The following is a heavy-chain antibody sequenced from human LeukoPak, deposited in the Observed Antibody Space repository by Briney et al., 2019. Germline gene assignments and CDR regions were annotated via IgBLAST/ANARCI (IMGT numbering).Heavy chain of an antibody. Sequence: SESLSLTCTVSGCSISSYYWSWIRQPPGKGLEWIGHIYYSGSTNYNPYLKSRITITVDKSTNQFSLELSSVTAADTAVYYCARVSPAALSPCYYYYYMDVWGKGTTVTVSS. J-gene: IGHJ6*03. CDR3: ARVSPAALSPCYYYYYMDV. V-gene: IGHV4-59*01. CDR2: IYYSGST. D-gene: IGHD2-2*01. CDR1: GCSISSYY.